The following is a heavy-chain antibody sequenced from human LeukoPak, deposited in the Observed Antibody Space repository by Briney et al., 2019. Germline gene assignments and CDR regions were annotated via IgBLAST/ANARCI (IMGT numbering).Heavy chain of an antibody. Sequence: GASVKVSCKASGGTFSSYAISWVRQPPGQGLEWMGGIIPIFGTANYAQKFQGRVTITTDESTSTAYMELSSLRSEDTAVYYCARERGGHDYGGYPWGYYYYMDVWGKGTTVTVSS. CDR3: ARERGGHDYGGYPWGYYYYMDV. V-gene: IGHV1-69*05. CDR1: GGTFSSYA. CDR2: IIPIFGTA. D-gene: IGHD4-23*01. J-gene: IGHJ6*03.